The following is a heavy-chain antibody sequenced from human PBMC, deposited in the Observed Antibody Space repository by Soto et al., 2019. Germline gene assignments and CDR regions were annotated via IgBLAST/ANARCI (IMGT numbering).Heavy chain of an antibody. Sequence: QVQLVQSGAEVKKPGASVKVSCKASGYTFTGYYMHWVRQAPGQGLEWMGWINPNSGGTNYAQKFQGWVTMTRDTSISTAYMELSRLRSDDTAVYYCARALSEYSSSSPWFDPWGQGTLVTVSS. CDR1: GYTFTGYY. CDR2: INPNSGGT. V-gene: IGHV1-2*04. J-gene: IGHJ5*02. D-gene: IGHD6-6*01. CDR3: ARALSEYSSSSPWFDP.